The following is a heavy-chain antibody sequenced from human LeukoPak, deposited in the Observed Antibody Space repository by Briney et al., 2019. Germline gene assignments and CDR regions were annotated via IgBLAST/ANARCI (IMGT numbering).Heavy chain of an antibody. Sequence: GGSLRLSCAASGFTFSSYSMNWVRQAPGKGLEWFSSISSSSSYIYYADSVKGRFTISRDNAKNSLYLQMNSLRAEDTAVYYCARRLGDDSSGYYLHWGQGTLVTVSS. CDR2: ISSSSSYI. CDR1: GFTFSSYS. CDR3: ARRLGDDSSGYYLH. V-gene: IGHV3-21*01. D-gene: IGHD3-22*01. J-gene: IGHJ1*01.